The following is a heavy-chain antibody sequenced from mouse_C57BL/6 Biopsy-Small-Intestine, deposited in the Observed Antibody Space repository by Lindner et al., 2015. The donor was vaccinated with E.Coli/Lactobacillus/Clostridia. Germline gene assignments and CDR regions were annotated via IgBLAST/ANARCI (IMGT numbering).Heavy chain of an antibody. CDR2: IDPENGEI. J-gene: IGHJ4*01. CDR1: GFNIKDYY. Sequence: VQLQESGAELVKPGASVKLSCTASGFNIKDYYLHWVKQRTEQGLEWIGRIDPENGEIKYAPKFQGKATVTADTSSNTAYLRLISLTFEDSAAFYCVRSGWGSGTMDFWGKGTSVTVSS. D-gene: IGHD3-1*01. CDR3: VRSGWGSGTMDF. V-gene: IGHV14-2*01.